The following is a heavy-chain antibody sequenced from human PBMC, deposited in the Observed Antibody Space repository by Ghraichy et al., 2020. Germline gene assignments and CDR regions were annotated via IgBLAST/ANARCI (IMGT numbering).Heavy chain of an antibody. V-gene: IGHV3-30*04. CDR2: ISYDGSNK. CDR1: GFTFSSYA. J-gene: IGHJ5*02. D-gene: IGHD6-6*01. CDR3: ARGPDVYSSSSYNWFDP. Sequence: GESLNISCAASGFTFSSYAMHWVRQAPGKGLEWVAVISYDGSNKYYADSVKGRSTISRDNSKNTLYLQMNSLRAEDTAVYYCARGPDVYSSSSYNWFDPWGQGNLVNVSS.